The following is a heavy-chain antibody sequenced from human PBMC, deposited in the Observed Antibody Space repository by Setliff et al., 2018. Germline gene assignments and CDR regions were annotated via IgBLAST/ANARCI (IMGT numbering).Heavy chain of an antibody. CDR1: GYIFRDYY. J-gene: IGHJ3*01. V-gene: IGHV1-2*02. D-gene: IGHD3-9*01. CDR3: AGPFDVGPYPRPIDGLDL. Sequence: VASVKVSCRASGYIFRDYYIHWVRQAPGQGLEWMGWINPNSGGREYAEAFQGRITMTGDTSIKTAFMELNGLTSDDTAVYYCAGPFDVGPYPRPIDGLDLWGQGTRVTVSS. CDR2: INPNSGGR.